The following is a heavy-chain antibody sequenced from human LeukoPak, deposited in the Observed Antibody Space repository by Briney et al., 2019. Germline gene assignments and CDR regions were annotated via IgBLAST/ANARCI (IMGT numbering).Heavy chain of an antibody. V-gene: IGHV3-20*04. CDR2: INWNGGST. Sequence: RPGGSLRLSCAASGFSFDDYDMSWVRQAPGKGLEWVSGINWNGGSTGYADSVKGRFTISRDYAKNSLYLQMSSLRAEDTALYYCAREEGGYFDYWGQGTLVTVSS. J-gene: IGHJ4*02. CDR1: GFSFDDYD. CDR3: AREEGGYFDY. D-gene: IGHD3-16*01.